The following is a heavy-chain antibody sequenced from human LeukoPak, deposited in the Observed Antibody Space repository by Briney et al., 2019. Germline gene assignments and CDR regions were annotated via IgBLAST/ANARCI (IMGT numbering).Heavy chain of an antibody. V-gene: IGHV3-23*01. J-gene: IGHJ4*02. CDR2: ISGSGGST. CDR1: GFTFISYA. CDR3: AKDLRRRIAAAGLDY. D-gene: IGHD6-13*01. Sequence: GGSLRLSCAASGFTFISYAMSWVRQAPGKGLEWVSAISGSGGSTYYADSVKGRFTISRDNSKNTLYLQMNSLRAEDTAVYYCAKDLRRRIAAAGLDYWGQGTLVTVSS.